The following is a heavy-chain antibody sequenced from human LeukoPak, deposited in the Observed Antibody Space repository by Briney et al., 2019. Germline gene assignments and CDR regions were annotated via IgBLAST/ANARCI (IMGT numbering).Heavy chain of an antibody. D-gene: IGHD3-10*01. V-gene: IGHV4-59*01. Sequence: SETLSLTCTVPGGSISSYYWSWIRQPPGKGLEWIGYIYYSGSTNYNPSLKSRVTISVDTSKNQFSLKLSSVTAADTAVYYCARETPYGSGSYPFDYWGQGILVTVSS. CDR3: ARETPYGSGSYPFDY. CDR2: IYYSGST. CDR1: GGSISSYY. J-gene: IGHJ4*02.